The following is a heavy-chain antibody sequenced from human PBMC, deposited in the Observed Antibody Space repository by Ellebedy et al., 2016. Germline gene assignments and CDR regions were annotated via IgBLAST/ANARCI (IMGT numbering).Heavy chain of an antibody. D-gene: IGHD2-15*01. Sequence: GGSLRLSCAASGFTFSSYAMSWVRQTPGKGLEWVSAISGSGGGTSYADSVKGRFTISRDNSKPTLFLQMNSLRAEDTALYYCAKSPLVVVAATCLDYWGQGTLVTVSS. CDR1: GFTFSSYA. J-gene: IGHJ4*02. CDR3: AKSPLVVVAATCLDY. V-gene: IGHV3-23*01. CDR2: ISGSGGGT.